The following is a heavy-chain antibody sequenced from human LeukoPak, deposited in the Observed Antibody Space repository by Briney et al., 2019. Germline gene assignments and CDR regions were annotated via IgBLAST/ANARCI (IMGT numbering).Heavy chain of an antibody. J-gene: IGHJ4*02. Sequence: ASVKVSCKASGYTFTGYYMHWVRQAPGQGLEWMGWINPNSGGTNYAQKFQGRVTMTRDTSISTAYMELSRLRSEDTAVYYCARDLISGWYRFALGYWGQGTLVTVSS. D-gene: IGHD6-19*01. V-gene: IGHV1-2*02. CDR3: ARDLISGWYRFALGY. CDR2: INPNSGGT. CDR1: GYTFTGYY.